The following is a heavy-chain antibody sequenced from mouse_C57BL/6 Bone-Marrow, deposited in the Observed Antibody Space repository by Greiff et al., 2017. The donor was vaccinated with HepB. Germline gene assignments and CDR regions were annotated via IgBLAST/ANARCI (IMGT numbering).Heavy chain of an antibody. V-gene: IGHV1-59*01. D-gene: IGHD1-1*01. Sequence: VKLQQPGAELVRPGTSVKLSCKASGYTFTSYWMHWVKQRPGQGLEWIGVIDPSDSYTNYNQKFKGKATLTVDTSSSTAYMQLSSLTSEDSAVYYCARTFYYYGSSPPGFAYWGQGTLVTVSA. CDR2: IDPSDSYT. CDR1: GYTFTSYW. J-gene: IGHJ3*01. CDR3: ARTFYYYGSSPPGFAY.